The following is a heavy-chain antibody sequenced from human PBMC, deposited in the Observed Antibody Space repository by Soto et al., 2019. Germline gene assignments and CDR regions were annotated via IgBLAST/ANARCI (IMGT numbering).Heavy chain of an antibody. D-gene: IGHD1-1*01. V-gene: IGHV4-34*01. J-gene: IGHJ6*02. CDR2: INHSGST. Sequence: PSETLSLTCAVYGGSFSGYYWSWIRQPPGKGLEWIGEINHSGSTNYNPSLKSRVTISVDTSKNQFSLKLSSVTAADTAVYYCAIFFPPTSWTRDYYYYGRNVGGQGTRLTFSS. CDR1: GGSFSGYY. CDR3: AIFFPPTSWTRDYYYYGRNV.